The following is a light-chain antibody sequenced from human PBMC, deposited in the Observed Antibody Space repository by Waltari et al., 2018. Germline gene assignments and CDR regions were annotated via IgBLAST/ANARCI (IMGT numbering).Light chain of an antibody. V-gene: IGKV3-20*01. CDR2: GAS. CDR3: QKYEALPAT. J-gene: IGKJ1*01. Sequence: EIVLTQSPGTLSLSLGERPTLSCRASQSVGRFLAWYQKKPGQAPRLLIYGASYRATGIPDRFSGSGSGTDFSLIISRLEPEDFAVYYCQKYEALPATFGQGTKVEIK. CDR1: QSVGRF.